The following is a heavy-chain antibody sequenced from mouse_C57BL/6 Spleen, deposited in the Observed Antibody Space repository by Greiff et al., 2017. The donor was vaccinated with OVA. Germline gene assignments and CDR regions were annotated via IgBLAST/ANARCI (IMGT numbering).Heavy chain of an antibody. V-gene: IGHV1-80*01. CDR2: IYPGDGDT. CDR3: AREELRRAMDY. Sequence: VQRVESGAELVKPGASVKISCKASGYAFSSYWMNWVKQRPGKGLEWIGQIYPGDGDTNYNGKFKGKATLTADKSSSTAYMQLSSLTSEDSAVYFCAREELRRAMDYWGQGTSVTVSS. CDR1: GYAFSSYW. D-gene: IGHD2-4*01. J-gene: IGHJ4*01.